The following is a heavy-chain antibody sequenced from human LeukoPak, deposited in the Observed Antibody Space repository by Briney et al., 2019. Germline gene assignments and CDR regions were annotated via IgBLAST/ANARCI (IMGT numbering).Heavy chain of an antibody. CDR1: GGSISSYY. V-gene: IGHV4-59*01. Sequence: SETLSLTCTVSGGSISSYYWSWIRQPPGKGLEWIGYIYYSGSTNYNPSLKSRVTISVDTSKNQFSLKLSSVTAADTAVYYCARGPRRYCSGGSCYFSGSWFDPWGQGTPVTVSS. CDR3: ARGPRRYCSGGSCYFSGSWFDP. D-gene: IGHD2-15*01. CDR2: IYYSGST. J-gene: IGHJ5*02.